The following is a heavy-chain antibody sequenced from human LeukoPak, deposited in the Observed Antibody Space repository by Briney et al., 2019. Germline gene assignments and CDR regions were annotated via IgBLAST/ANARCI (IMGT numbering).Heavy chain of an antibody. D-gene: IGHD3-10*01. V-gene: IGHV6-1*01. CDR2: TYYRSKWYT. CDR3: ARATGHLNYYGSWGFDY. CDR1: GDSVSSNSAA. Sequence: SQTLSLTCAISGDSVSSNSAAWNWIRQSPSRGLEWLGRTYYRSKWYTDYAVSVKSRVSINPDTSKNQFSLKLSSVTAADTAVYYCARATGHLNYYGSWGFDYWGQGTPVTVSS. J-gene: IGHJ4*02.